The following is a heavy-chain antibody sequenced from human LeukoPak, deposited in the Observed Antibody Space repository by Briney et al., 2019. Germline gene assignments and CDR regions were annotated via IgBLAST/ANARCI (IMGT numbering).Heavy chain of an antibody. J-gene: IGHJ4*02. CDR3: ARDPSRYSSSWPFDY. CDR2: INKSGNT. Sequence: SETLSLICTVSGYSIRTDYYWGWIRQPPGKGPQWIGTINKSGNTYYNPSLRSRVTISVDTSKNQFSLKLSSVTAADTAVYYCARDPSRYSSSWPFDYWGQGTLVTVSS. V-gene: IGHV4-38-2*02. D-gene: IGHD6-13*01. CDR1: GYSIRTDYY.